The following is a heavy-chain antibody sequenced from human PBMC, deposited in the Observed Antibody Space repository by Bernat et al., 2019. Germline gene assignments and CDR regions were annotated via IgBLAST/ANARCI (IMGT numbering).Heavy chain of an antibody. CDR2: IKSKTDGGTT. J-gene: IGHJ4*02. D-gene: IGHD3-10*01. V-gene: IGHV3-15*07. CDR1: SVSNAW. Sequence: SVSNAWMNWVRQAPGNGLEWVGRIKSKTDGGTTDYAAPVKGRFTISRDDSKNTLYLQMNSLKTEDTAVYYCTTRVVRGVITVYWGQGTLVTVSS. CDR3: TTRVVRGVITVY.